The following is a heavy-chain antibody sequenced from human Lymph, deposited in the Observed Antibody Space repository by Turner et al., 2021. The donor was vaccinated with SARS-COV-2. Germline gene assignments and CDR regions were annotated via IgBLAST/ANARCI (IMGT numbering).Heavy chain of an antibody. CDR2: MNHNSGYT. CDR1: GYTFTSYD. J-gene: IGHJ5*02. D-gene: IGHD6-25*01. V-gene: IGHV1-8*01. Sequence: QVQLVQAGAKVNKPGASVTVSSKPSGYTFTSYDINWVRQATGQVLEWMGWMNHNSGYTGYAQKFQVRVTMTRTTSISTAHMELNSLTSDDTAVYYCAKGDGYPPHGLLDPWGQGTLVTVSS. CDR3: AKGDGYPPHGLLDP.